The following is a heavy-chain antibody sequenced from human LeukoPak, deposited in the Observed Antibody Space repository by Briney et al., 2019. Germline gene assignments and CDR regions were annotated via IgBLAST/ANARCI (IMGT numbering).Heavy chain of an antibody. CDR1: GFTFSSYW. V-gene: IGHV3-7*01. D-gene: IGHD1-26*01. J-gene: IGHJ6*02. Sequence: GGSLRLSCAASGFTFSSYWMSWVRQAPGKGLEWVANIKQDGSEKYYVDSVKGRFTISRDNAKNSLYLQMNSLRAEDTAVYYCARDLTLVIVGVRYGMDVWGQGTTVTVSS. CDR2: IKQDGSEK. CDR3: ARDLTLVIVGVRYGMDV.